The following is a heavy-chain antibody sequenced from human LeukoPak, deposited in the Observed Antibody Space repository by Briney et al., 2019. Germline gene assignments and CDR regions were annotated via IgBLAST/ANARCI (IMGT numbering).Heavy chain of an antibody. CDR1: GGSISSYF. J-gene: IGHJ4*02. Sequence: TSETLSLTCTVSGGSISSYFWSWIRQPPGKGLEWIGYIYSSGNTNYNPSLKSQVTISVDTSKNQFSLKLSPVTAADTAVYYCARGRRGYCSGGSCYSSDYFDYWGQGTLVTVSS. CDR3: ARGRRGYCSGGSCYSSDYFDY. D-gene: IGHD2-15*01. V-gene: IGHV4-59*12. CDR2: IYSSGNT.